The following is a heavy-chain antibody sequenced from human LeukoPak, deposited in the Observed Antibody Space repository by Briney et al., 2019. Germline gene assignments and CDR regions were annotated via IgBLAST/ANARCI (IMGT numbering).Heavy chain of an antibody. J-gene: IGHJ2*01. V-gene: IGHV4-34*01. CDR2: INHSGST. CDR1: GGSFSGYY. CDR3: ASTVAGRKVWYFDL. Sequence: SETLSLTCADYGGSFSGYYWSWIRQPPGKGLEWIGEINHSGSTNYNPSLKSRVTISVDTSKNQFSLKLSSVTAADTAVYYCASTVAGRKVWYFDLWGRGTLVTVSS. D-gene: IGHD6-19*01.